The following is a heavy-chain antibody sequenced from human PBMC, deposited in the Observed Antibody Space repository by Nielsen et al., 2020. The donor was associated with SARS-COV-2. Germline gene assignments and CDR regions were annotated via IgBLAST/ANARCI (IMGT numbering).Heavy chain of an antibody. CDR3: TRSYYDFWSGPPYGLDV. D-gene: IGHD3-3*01. CDR1: GFTFGDYA. J-gene: IGHJ6*02. Sequence: GGSLRLSCTGSGFTFGDYAMSWVRQAPGKGLEWVGFIRSKAFGETTEYAASVEGRFTISRDDSKSIADLQMNSLKTEDTAVYYCTRSYYDFWSGPPYGLDVWGQGTSVTVSS. CDR2: IRSKAFGETT. V-gene: IGHV3-49*04.